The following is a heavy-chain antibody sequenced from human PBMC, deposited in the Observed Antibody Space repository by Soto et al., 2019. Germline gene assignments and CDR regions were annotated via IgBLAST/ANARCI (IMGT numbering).Heavy chain of an antibody. J-gene: IGHJ6*02. CDR2: IYYSGST. Sequence: QVQLQESGPGLVKPSETLSLTCTVSGGSISSYYWSWIRQPPGKGLEWIGYIYYSGSTNYNPSLKSRVTISVDTSKNHFSLKLSSVTAADTAVYYCASTAMVPFDYYYYGMDVWGQGTTVTVSS. D-gene: IGHD5-18*01. CDR1: GGSISSYY. CDR3: ASTAMVPFDYYYYGMDV. V-gene: IGHV4-59*01.